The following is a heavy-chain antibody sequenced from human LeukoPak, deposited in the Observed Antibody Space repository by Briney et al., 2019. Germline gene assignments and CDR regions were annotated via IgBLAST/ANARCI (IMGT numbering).Heavy chain of an antibody. CDR2: IYYSGST. V-gene: IGHV4-30-4*08. D-gene: IGHD2-2*02. J-gene: IGHJ4*02. Sequence: PSETLSLTCTVSGGSVSSGDYYWSWIRQPPGKGLEWIGYIYYSGSTYYNPSLKSRVTISVDTSKNQFSLKLSSVTAADTAVYYCAGLLYAGRVDYWGQGTLVTVSS. CDR1: GGSVSSGDYY. CDR3: AGLLYAGRVDY.